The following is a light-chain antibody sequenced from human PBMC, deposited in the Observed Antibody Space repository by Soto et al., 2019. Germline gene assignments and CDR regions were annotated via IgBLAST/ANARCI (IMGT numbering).Light chain of an antibody. CDR2: SNR. Sequence: QSVLTQPASVSGTPGQRVTISCSGSSSNIGSNYVSWYQQLPGTAPKLLIYSNRQRPSGVPDRFSGSKSGTSASLAISGLRSEDEADYYCAAWDGSLNGWVFGGGTKLTVL. CDR1: SSNIGSNY. V-gene: IGLV1-47*02. J-gene: IGLJ3*02. CDR3: AAWDGSLNGWV.